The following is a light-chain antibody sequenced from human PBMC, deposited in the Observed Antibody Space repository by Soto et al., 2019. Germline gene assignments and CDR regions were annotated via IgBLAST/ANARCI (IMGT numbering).Light chain of an antibody. J-gene: IGLJ3*02. CDR2: RDN. CDR3: AAWDGGRSGWV. Sequence: QSVLTQPPSASGPPGQRVAIPCSGSTSNIGSKYVYWYQQLPGTAPKLLIYRDNQRPSGVPDRFSGSKSGTSASLAISGLRSEDDADYSCAAWDGGRSGWVFGGGTKVTVL. V-gene: IGLV1-47*01. CDR1: TSNIGSKY.